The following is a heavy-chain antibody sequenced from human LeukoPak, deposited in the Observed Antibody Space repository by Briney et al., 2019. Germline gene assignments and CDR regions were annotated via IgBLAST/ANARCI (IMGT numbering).Heavy chain of an antibody. CDR2: IYSRGST. J-gene: IGHJ3*02. CDR1: GGSISSSNYY. V-gene: IGHV4-39*07. CDR3: ARGFVTMIFRPVAFDI. Sequence: SETLSLTCIVSGGSISSSNYYWGWIRQSPGKGLEWIGSIYSRGSTYYNPSLKSRVIVSSDMSKNQFSLMLNSVTAADTAVYYCARGFVTMIFRPVAFDIWGQGTMVTVSS. D-gene: IGHD3-22*01.